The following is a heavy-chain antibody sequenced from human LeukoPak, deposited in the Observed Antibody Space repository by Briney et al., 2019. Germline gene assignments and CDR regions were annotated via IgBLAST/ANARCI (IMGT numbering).Heavy chain of an antibody. CDR1: GFTFSSYS. Sequence: GGSLRLSCAASGFTFSSYSMNWVRQAPGKGLEWVSSISSSSSYIYYADSVKGRFTISRDNAKNSLYLQMNSLRAEDTAVYYCARDRSARRFDYWGQGTLVTVSS. J-gene: IGHJ4*02. CDR3: ARDRSARRFDY. V-gene: IGHV3-21*01. CDR2: ISSSSSYI.